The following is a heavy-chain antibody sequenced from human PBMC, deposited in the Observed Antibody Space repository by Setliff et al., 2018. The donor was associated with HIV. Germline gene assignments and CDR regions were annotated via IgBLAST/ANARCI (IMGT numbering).Heavy chain of an antibody. D-gene: IGHD3-22*01. CDR2: ISPDGRST. CDR3: ALVGGITVPPDGFDI. CDR1: GFTFNNYW. Sequence: PGGSLRLSCAASGFTFNNYWMNWVRQVPRKGLVWVARISPDGRSTTHADAVKGRFTISRDNAKNTLYLHMNSLRAEDTSVYHCALVGGITVPPDGFDIWGQGTMVTVSS. J-gene: IGHJ3*02. V-gene: IGHV3-74*01.